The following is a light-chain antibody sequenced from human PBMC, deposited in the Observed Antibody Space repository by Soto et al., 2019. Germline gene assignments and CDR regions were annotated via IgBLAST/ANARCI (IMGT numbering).Light chain of an antibody. Sequence: DIVMTQSPDSLAVSLGERATINCKSSQSVLYSSNSKNYLAWYQQKPGQPPKLLVYWASTRGSGVPDRFSGSGSGTDFTLTISRLQAEDVAVYYCQQYYSTPLTFGGGTKVEIK. V-gene: IGKV4-1*01. CDR2: WAS. CDR3: QQYYSTPLT. CDR1: QSVLYSSNSKNY. J-gene: IGKJ4*01.